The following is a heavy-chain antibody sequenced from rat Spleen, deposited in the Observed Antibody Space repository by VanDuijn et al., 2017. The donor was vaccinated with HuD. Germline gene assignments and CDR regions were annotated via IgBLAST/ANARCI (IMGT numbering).Heavy chain of an antibody. CDR2: ISYDGSST. Sequence: EVQLVESGGGLVQPGRSLKLSCVASGFTFNNYWMTWIRQAPKKGLEWVATISYDGSSTNYRDSVKGRFTISRDNAKSTLYLQMDSLRSEDTATYYCARHLTDVMDAWGQGVVVTVSS. D-gene: IGHD1-3*01. CDR3: ARHLTDVMDA. V-gene: IGHV5-29*01. J-gene: IGHJ4*01. CDR1: GFTFNNYW.